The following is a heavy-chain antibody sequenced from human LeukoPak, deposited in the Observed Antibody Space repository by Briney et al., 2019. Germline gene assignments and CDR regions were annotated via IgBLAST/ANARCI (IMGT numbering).Heavy chain of an antibody. Sequence: ASVKVSCKASGYTFTSYDINWVRQATGQGLEWMGWMNPNSGNTGYAQTFQGRVTMTRNTSISTAYMELSSLRSEDTAVYYCARGGRIRIAARPYNWFDPWGQGTLVTVSS. J-gene: IGHJ5*02. V-gene: IGHV1-8*01. D-gene: IGHD6-6*01. CDR1: GYTFTSYD. CDR3: ARGGRIRIAARPYNWFDP. CDR2: MNPNSGNT.